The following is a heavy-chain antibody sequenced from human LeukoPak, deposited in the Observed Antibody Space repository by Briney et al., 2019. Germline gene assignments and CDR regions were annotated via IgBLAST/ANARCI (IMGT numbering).Heavy chain of an antibody. CDR2: INPSGGST. CDR1: GYTFTSYY. V-gene: IGHV1-46*01. CDR3: ARETPGYGDFIY. Sequence: ASVKVSCKASGYTFTSYYIHWARQAPGQGLEWMGLINPSGGSTIFAQKFQGRITMTRDTSTSTVYMDLSSLRSEDTAVYYCARETPGYGDFIYWGQGTLVTVSS. D-gene: IGHD4-17*01. J-gene: IGHJ4*02.